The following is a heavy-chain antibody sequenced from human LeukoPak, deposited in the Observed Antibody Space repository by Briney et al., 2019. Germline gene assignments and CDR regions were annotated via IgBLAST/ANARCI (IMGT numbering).Heavy chain of an antibody. CDR1: GVSISSYY. D-gene: IGHD1-26*01. J-gene: IGHJ3*02. V-gene: IGHV4-4*07. Sequence: SETLSLTCTVSGVSISSYYWTWIRQPAGKGLEWIGRIDSSGSTDYNPSLMSRVTVSIDTSKNQFSLKLSSVTAADTAVYYCARVSPTDGLAFDIWGQGTMVTVSS. CDR2: IDSSGST. CDR3: ARVSPTDGLAFDI.